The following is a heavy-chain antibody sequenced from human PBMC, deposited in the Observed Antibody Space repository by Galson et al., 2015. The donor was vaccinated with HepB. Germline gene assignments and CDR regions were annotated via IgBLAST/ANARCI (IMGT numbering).Heavy chain of an antibody. CDR1: GFTFGSYA. J-gene: IGHJ4*02. V-gene: IGHV3-30-3*01. CDR2: ISYDGSNK. CDR3: ARAGYKANGGYSHY. Sequence: SLRLSCAASGFTFGSYAMHWVRQAPGKGLEWVAVISYDGSNKNYADSVNGRYTISRDNSKNTLYSQVNSLQADDTAVYYCARAGYKANGGYSHYWGQGTLVTVSS. D-gene: IGHD3-22*01.